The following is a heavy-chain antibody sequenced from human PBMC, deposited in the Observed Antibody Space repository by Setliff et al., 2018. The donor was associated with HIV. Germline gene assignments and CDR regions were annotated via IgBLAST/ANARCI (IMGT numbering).Heavy chain of an antibody. CDR1: GYSISSGYYW. J-gene: IGHJ4*02. CDR2: IDWDDDK. CDR3: ARMASSGWYPFDY. D-gene: IGHD6-19*01. V-gene: IGHV2-70*11. Sequence: TLSLTCVVSGYSISSGYYWGWIRQPPGKALEWLARIDWDDDKYYSTSLRTRLTVSKDNSKNQVVLTMTNMDPVDTATYYCARMASSGWYPFDYWGQGTLVTVSS.